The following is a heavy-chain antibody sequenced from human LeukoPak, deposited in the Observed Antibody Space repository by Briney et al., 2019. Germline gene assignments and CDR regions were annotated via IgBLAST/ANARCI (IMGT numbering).Heavy chain of an antibody. CDR1: GFTFSSFW. CDR2: ISGTGGGI. D-gene: IGHD3-10*01. J-gene: IGHJ4*02. CDR3: AKDYINRYYDY. V-gene: IGHV3-23*01. Sequence: GGSLRLSCAASGFTFSSFWMSWVRQAPGKGLEWVSAISGTGGGIYYADSVKGRFTISRDNSKNTLYLQMNSLRAEDTAVYYCAKDYINRYYDYWGQGTLVTVSS.